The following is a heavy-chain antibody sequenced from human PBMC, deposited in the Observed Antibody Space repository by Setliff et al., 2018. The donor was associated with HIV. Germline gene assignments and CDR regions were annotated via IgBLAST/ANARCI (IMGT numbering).Heavy chain of an antibody. CDR3: ARPTDCSGGSCYSAFQFNY. V-gene: IGHV4-39*01. J-gene: IGHJ4*02. Sequence: SETLSLTCAVYGGSVSGHYWGWFRQPPGKGLEWIGSIYYSGSTYYNPSLKSRVTISVDTSKNQFSLKLSSVTAADTAVYYCARPTDCSGGSCYSAFQFNYWGQGTLVTVSS. D-gene: IGHD2-15*01. CDR1: GGSVSGHY. CDR2: IYYSGST.